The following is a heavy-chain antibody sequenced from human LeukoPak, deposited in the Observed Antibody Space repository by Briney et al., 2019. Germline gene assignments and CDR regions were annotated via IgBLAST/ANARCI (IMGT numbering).Heavy chain of an antibody. CDR2: IYYSVST. J-gene: IGHJ4*02. Sequence: SDTLSLTCTVSGGSIGSKSYYGGWIRQPPGRGLEWIGTIYYSVSTYYNLSLKSRLTISVDTSKNQFSLKLSSVTAADTAVYYCLVDFWSAKHFDNGGQGTLVTVSS. D-gene: IGHD3-3*01. CDR1: GGSIGSKSYY. V-gene: IGHV4-39*01. CDR3: LVDFWSAKHFDN.